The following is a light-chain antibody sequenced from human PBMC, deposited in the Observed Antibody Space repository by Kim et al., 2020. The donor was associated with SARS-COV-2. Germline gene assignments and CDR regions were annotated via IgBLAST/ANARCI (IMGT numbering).Light chain of an antibody. CDR3: ATWDNSLSGHVV. CDR1: SSNIGSNS. CDR2: KND. J-gene: IGLJ2*01. V-gene: IGLV1-47*01. Sequence: QRVTISCSGSSSNIGSNSVYWYQQFAGAAPKLLIYKNDKRPSGVPDRFSGSKSGTSASLAIGGLRSEDEADYYCATWDNSLSGHVVFGGGTQLTVL.